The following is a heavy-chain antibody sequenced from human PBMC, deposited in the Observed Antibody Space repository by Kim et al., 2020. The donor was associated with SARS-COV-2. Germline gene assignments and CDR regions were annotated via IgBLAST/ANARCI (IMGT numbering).Heavy chain of an antibody. CDR3: ARDRLGAATGCWFDP. V-gene: IGHV4-31*02. D-gene: IGHD2-15*01. J-gene: IGHJ5*02. Sequence: PSLKSRVTISVDTSKNQFSLKLSSVTAADTAVYYCARDRLGAATGCWFDPWGQGTLVTVSS.